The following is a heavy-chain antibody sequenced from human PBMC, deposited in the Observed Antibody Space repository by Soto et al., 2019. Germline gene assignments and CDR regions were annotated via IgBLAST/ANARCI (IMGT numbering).Heavy chain of an antibody. J-gene: IGHJ6*02. CDR1: GGSISSYY. Sequence: QVQLQESGPGLVKPSETLSLTCTVSGGSISSYYWSWIRQPPGKGLEWIGYIYYSGSTNYNPPLTSRVTISVDTSTNQFSLKLSSVTAADTAVYYCARTDYGDYGVVEDYYYCNGMEVWCEGTTVTV. D-gene: IGHD4-17*01. CDR2: IYYSGST. V-gene: IGHV4-59*01. CDR3: ARTDYGDYGVVEDYYYCNGMEV.